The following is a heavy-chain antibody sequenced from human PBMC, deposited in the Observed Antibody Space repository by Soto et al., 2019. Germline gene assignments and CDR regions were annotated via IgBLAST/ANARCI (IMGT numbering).Heavy chain of an antibody. CDR1: GGSISSGGYY. CDR3: ERVEIADPQSYYYGMDV. D-gene: IGHD6-13*01. V-gene: IGHV4-31*03. J-gene: IGHJ6*01. CDR2: IYYSWST. Sequence: PSETLSLTCTVSGGSISSGGYYLSWIRQHPGKGLEWIGYIYYSWSTYYNPSLKSRVTISVDTSKNQLSLKLSSVTDADTAVYYCERVEIADPQSYYYGMDVWGQGTTVS.